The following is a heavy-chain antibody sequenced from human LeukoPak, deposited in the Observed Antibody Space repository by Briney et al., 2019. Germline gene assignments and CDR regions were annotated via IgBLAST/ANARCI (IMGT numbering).Heavy chain of an antibody. Sequence: ASVKVSCKASGYTFTSYVMNWVRQAPGQGLEWMGWINTNTGNPTYAQGFTGRFVFSLDTSVSTAYLQISSLKAEDTALYYCARGGHDSGGYYRYYFDYWGQGSLVTVSS. J-gene: IGHJ4*02. D-gene: IGHD3-22*01. CDR2: INTNTGNP. CDR1: GYTFTSYV. V-gene: IGHV7-4-1*02. CDR3: ARGGHDSGGYYRYYFDY.